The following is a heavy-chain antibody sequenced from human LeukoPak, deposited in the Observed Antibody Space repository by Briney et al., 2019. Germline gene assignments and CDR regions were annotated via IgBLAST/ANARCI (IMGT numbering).Heavy chain of an antibody. CDR1: GGTFSSYA. CDR2: IIPIFGTA. D-gene: IGHD6-13*01. V-gene: IGHV1-69*05. Sequence: ASVKVSCKASGGTFSSYAISWVRQAPGQGLEWMGGIIPIFGTANYAQKFQGRVTITTDESTSTAYMELSSLRSEDTAVYYCARSPISSSWPAGPEYYFDYWGQGTLVTVSS. CDR3: ARSPISSSWPAGPEYYFDY. J-gene: IGHJ4*02.